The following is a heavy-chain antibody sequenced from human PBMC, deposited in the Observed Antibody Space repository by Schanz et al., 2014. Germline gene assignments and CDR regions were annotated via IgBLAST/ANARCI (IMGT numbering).Heavy chain of an antibody. CDR1: GFTFSSYA. D-gene: IGHD5-12*01. CDR2: ISSNGGST. J-gene: IGHJ4*02. Sequence: EVQLVESGGGLVQPGGSLRLSCAASGFTFSSYAMHWVRQAPGKGLEYVSAISSNGGSTYYANSVKGRFTISRDNAKNSMYLQMNSLRVEDTAVYYCARDPNSVNEIDYWGQGTLVTVSS. CDR3: ARDPNSVNEIDY. V-gene: IGHV3-64*01.